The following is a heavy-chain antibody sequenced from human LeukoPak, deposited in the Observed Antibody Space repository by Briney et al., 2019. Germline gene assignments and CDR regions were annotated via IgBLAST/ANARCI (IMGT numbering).Heavy chain of an antibody. CDR1: GYTFTGYY. V-gene: IGHV1-2*02. Sequence: ASVKVSCKASGYTFTGYYMHWVRQAPGQGLEWMGWINPNSGGTNYAQKFQGRVTITADESTSTAYMELSSLRSEDTAVYYCARDVIAARAIDYWGQGTLVTVSS. CDR3: ARDVIAARAIDY. J-gene: IGHJ4*02. D-gene: IGHD6-13*01. CDR2: INPNSGGT.